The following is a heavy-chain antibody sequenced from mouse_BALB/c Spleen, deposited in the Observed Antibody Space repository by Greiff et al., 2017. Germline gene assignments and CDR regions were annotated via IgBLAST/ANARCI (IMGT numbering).Heavy chain of an antibody. CDR2: INPGSGGT. D-gene: IGHD2-2*01. Sequence: QVQLKQSGAELVRPGTSVKVSCKASGYAFTNYLIEWVKQRPGQGLEWIGVINPGSGGTNYNEKFKGKATLTADKSSSTAYMQLSSLTSDDSAVYFCARGGYDVRAFDYWGQGTTLTVSS. J-gene: IGHJ2*01. V-gene: IGHV1-54*01. CDR1: GYAFTNYL. CDR3: ARGGYDVRAFDY.